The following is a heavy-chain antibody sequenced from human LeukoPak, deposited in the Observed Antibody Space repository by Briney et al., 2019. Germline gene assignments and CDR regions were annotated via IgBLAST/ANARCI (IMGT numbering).Heavy chain of an antibody. J-gene: IGHJ4*02. CDR2: ISAYNGNT. CDR3: ARDLGAAGYY. Sequence: GESLKISCKGSGYTFTSYGISWVRQAPGQGLEWMGWISAYNGNTNYAQKLQGRVTMTTDTSTSTAYMELRRLRSDDTAVYYCARDLGAAGYYWGQGTLVTVSS. D-gene: IGHD6-13*01. CDR1: GYTFTSYG. V-gene: IGHV1-18*01.